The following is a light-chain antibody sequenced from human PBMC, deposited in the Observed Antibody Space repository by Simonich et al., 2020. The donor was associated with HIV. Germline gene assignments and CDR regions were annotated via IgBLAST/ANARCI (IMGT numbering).Light chain of an antibody. Sequence: DIVMTQSPLSLPVTPGEPDSIPCRSSQSPLHSNGYNYLDWYLQKPGQSPQLLIYLGSNRASGVPDRFSGSGSGTDFTLKISRVEAEDVGVYYCMQALQTPITFGQGTRLEIK. CDR2: LGS. CDR3: MQALQTPIT. J-gene: IGKJ5*01. V-gene: IGKV2-28*01. CDR1: QSPLHSNGYNY.